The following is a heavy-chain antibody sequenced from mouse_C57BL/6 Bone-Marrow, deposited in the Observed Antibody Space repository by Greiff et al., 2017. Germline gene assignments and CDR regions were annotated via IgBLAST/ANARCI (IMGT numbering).Heavy chain of an antibody. J-gene: IGHJ2*01. CDR1: GYTFTSYW. V-gene: IGHV1-72*01. D-gene: IGHD3-3*01. Sequence: QVHVKQPGAELVKPGASVKLSCKASGYTFTSYWMHWVKQRPGRGLEWIGRIDPNSGGTKYNEKFKSKATLTVDKPSSTAYMQLSSLTSEDSAVYYCAREGLGPKGFDYWGQGTTLTVSS. CDR3: AREGLGPKGFDY. CDR2: IDPNSGGT.